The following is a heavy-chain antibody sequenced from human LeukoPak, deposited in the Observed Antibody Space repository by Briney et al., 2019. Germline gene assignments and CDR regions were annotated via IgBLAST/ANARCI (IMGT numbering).Heavy chain of an antibody. J-gene: IGHJ4*02. CDR2: IIPILGIA. CDR3: ARDFSEAWYLDY. V-gene: IGHV1-69*04. Sequence: GASVKVSCKASGGTFSSYAISWVRQAPGQGLERMGRIIPILGIANYAQKFQGRVTITADKSTSTAYMELSSLRSEDTAVYYCARDFSEAWYLDYWGQGTLVTVSS. D-gene: IGHD2-21*01. CDR1: GGTFSSYA.